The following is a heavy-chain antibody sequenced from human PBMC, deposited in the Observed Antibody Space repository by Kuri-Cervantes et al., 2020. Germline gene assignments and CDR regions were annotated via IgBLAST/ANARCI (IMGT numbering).Heavy chain of an antibody. J-gene: IGHJ4*02. CDR3: ARFGGATDY. CDR1: GFTFSDYY. V-gene: IGHV3-11*01. D-gene: IGHD1-26*01. CDR2: ISTTGTTM. Sequence: SLKISCAASGFTFSDYYMSWIRQAPGKGLEWVSYISTTGTTMYYADSVKGRFTISRDNAKNSLYLQMNSLRVEDTAVYYCARFGGATDYWGQGTLVTVSS.